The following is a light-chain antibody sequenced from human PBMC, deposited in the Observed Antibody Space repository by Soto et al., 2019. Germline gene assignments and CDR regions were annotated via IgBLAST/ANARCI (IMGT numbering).Light chain of an antibody. J-gene: IGKJ2*01. Sequence: EIVMTQSPATLSVSPGERATISCRASQSVSSNLAWYQQKPGQAPRLLIYGASTRATGIPARFSGSGSGTEFTLTISSLQSEDFAVYYCQQYNNWLDSFGQGTKLEIK. CDR3: QQYNNWLDS. V-gene: IGKV3-15*01. CDR1: QSVSSN. CDR2: GAS.